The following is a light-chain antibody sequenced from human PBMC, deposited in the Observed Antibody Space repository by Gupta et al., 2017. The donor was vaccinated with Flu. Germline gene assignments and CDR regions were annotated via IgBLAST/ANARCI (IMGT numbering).Light chain of an antibody. J-gene: IGKJ1*01. CDR3: QLRSISPPTWT. CDR2: DAS. Sequence: RATLSCRASQSIGQYLAWYQLKPGQPPRLLIYDASNRATDVPDRFSGVGSGADFTLTISRVEPEDFAVYYCQLRSISPPTWTFG. V-gene: IGKV3-11*01. CDR1: QSIGQY.